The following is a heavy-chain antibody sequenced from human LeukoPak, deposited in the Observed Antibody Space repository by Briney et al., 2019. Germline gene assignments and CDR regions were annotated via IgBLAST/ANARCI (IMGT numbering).Heavy chain of an antibody. V-gene: IGHV1-46*01. D-gene: IGHD5-12*01. Sequence: ASVKVSCKASGYTFTSYYMHWVRQAPGQGLGWMGIINPSGGSTSYAQKFQGRVTMTRDTSTSTVYMELSSLRSEDTAVYYCARTISDWYFDLWGRGTLVTVSS. CDR1: GYTFTSYY. CDR3: ARTISDWYFDL. J-gene: IGHJ2*01. CDR2: INPSGGST.